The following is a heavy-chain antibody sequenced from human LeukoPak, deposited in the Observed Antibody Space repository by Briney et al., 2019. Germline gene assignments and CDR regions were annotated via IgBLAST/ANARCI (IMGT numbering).Heavy chain of an antibody. V-gene: IGHV3-23*01. CDR2: ISGSGEGT. J-gene: IGHJ6*03. CDR1: GFTFSSYW. Sequence: PGGSLRLSCAASGFTFSSYWMSWVRQAPGKGLEWVSAISGSGEGTYYSDSVKGRFTISRDNSKDMLYLQMNDLRAEDTAVYYCTSDYGLYYYYMALWGKGTTVTVS. D-gene: IGHD4/OR15-4a*01. CDR3: TSDYGLYYYYMAL.